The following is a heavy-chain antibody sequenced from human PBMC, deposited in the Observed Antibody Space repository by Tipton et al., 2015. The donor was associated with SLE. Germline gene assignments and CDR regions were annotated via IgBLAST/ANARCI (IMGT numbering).Heavy chain of an antibody. D-gene: IGHD3-10*01. J-gene: IGHJ6*02. Sequence: TLSLTCTVSGGSISSGGYYWSWIRQHPGKGLEWIGYIYYSGSTHYNPSLKSRVTISVDTSKNQFSLKLSSVTAADTAVYYCARGSGFYGMDVWGQGTTVTVSS. V-gene: IGHV4-31*03. CDR2: IYYSGST. CDR3: ARGSGFYGMDV. CDR1: GGSISSGGYY.